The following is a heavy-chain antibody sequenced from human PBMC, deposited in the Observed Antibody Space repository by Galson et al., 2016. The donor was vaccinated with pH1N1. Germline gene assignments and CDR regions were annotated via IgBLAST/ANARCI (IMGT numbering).Heavy chain of an antibody. CDR2: MTYGGSNA. V-gene: IGHV3-30*03. CDR1: GFTFSSYG. CDR3: ARDRDGKGLDS. J-gene: IGHJ4*02. Sequence: SLRLSCAASGFTFSSYGMHWVRQAPGKGLQWVAVMTYGGSNAYYADSVKGRFTISRDNSKNTLYLQIYTLRPEDTAVYYCARDRDGKGLDSWGQGILVTVSS.